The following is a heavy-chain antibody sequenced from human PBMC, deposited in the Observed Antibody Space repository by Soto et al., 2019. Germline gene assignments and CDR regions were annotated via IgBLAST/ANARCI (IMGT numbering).Heavy chain of an antibody. CDR2: MHPYSGNT. Sequence: QVQLVQSGAEVKKPGASVKVSCKASGYAFPSYHISWVRQASGHGLEWMGWMHPYSGNTAYAQKFRGRLTMTTDSSKSTAYMELSSLTSEDTAVYFCAREQDYGDYGDYWGQGTLVTVSS. V-gene: IGHV1-8*01. CDR1: GYAFPSYH. J-gene: IGHJ4*02. CDR3: AREQDYGDYGDY. D-gene: IGHD4-17*01.